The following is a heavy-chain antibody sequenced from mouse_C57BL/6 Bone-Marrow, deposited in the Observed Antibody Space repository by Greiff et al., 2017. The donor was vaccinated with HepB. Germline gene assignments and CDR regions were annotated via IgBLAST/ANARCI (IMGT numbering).Heavy chain of an antibody. CDR2: IDPSDSYT. CDR1: GYTFTSYW. CDR3: ARGGYGYDYYAMDY. V-gene: IGHV1-69*01. J-gene: IGHJ4*01. D-gene: IGHD2-2*01. Sequence: VQLQQSGAELVMPGASVKLSCKASGYTFTSYWMHWVKQRPGQGLEWIGEIDPSDSYTNYNQKFKGKSTLTVDKSSSTAYTQLRSLTTEDSAVYYCARGGYGYDYYAMDYWGQGTSVTVSS.